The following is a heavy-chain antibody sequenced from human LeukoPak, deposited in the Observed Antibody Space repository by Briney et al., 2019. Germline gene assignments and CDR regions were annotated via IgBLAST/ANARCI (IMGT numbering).Heavy chain of an antibody. CDR3: AREGDWVLGYYFDY. Sequence: KSSETLSLTCAVSGGSISSSNWWSWVRQPPGKGLEWIGEIYHSGSTNYNPSLKSRVTISVDKSKNQFSLKLSSVTAADTAVYYCAREGDWVLGYYFDYWGQGTLVTVSS. CDR2: IYHSGST. D-gene: IGHD3/OR15-3a*01. J-gene: IGHJ4*02. V-gene: IGHV4-4*02. CDR1: GGSISSSNW.